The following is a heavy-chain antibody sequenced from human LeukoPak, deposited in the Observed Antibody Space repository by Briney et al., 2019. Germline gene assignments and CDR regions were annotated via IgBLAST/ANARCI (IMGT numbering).Heavy chain of an antibody. CDR2: ISNDGSIT. CDR3: VKSKSPYPMDYIFDF. D-gene: IGHD4-11*01. J-gene: IGHJ4*02. CDR1: GFIFGSYG. Sequence: GGSLRLSCAASGFIFGSYGMHWVRQAPGKGLEWVAVISNDGSITKYGDSVRGRFTISRDNSKNTLYVQMNSLRTDDAAVYYCVKSKSPYPMDYIFDFWGQGTRVTVSS. V-gene: IGHV3-30*18.